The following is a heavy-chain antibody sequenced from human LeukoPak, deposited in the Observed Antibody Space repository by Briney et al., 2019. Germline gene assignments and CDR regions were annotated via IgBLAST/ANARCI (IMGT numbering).Heavy chain of an antibody. CDR1: GFTFSSYW. Sequence: GGSLRLSCAASGFTFSSYWMRWVPQAPGEGLEWVANIKQDGSEENFVDSVKGRFTISRDNAKKSLYLQMNSLRAEDTAVYYCARGSSAGASLRHDYWGQGTLVTVSS. V-gene: IGHV3-7*01. J-gene: IGHJ4*02. D-gene: IGHD1-26*01. CDR2: IKQDGSEE. CDR3: ARGSSAGASLRHDY.